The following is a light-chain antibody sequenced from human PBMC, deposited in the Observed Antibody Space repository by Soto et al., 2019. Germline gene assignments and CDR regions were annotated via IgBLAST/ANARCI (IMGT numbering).Light chain of an antibody. Sequence: ESVLTQSPVTLSLSPGERATLSCRASQSVSTYLAWYQQKPGQAPRLLIYDTSNRATGIPARFSGSGSGTNFTLTISSLEPEDFAVYYCQHRTGWRGLTFGGGTKVGF. J-gene: IGKJ4*01. CDR2: DTS. CDR1: QSVSTY. CDR3: QHRTGWRGLT. V-gene: IGKV3-11*01.